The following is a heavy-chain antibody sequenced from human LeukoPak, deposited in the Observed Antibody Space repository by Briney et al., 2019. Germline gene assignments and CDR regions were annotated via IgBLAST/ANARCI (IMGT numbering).Heavy chain of an antibody. CDR3: ARDKYNWNGDAFDI. J-gene: IGHJ3*02. D-gene: IGHD1-20*01. V-gene: IGHV3-48*03. CDR2: ISGSGSTI. CDR1: GFTFSSYE. Sequence: GGSLRLSCAASGFTFSSYEMNWVRQAPGKGLEWVSYISGSGSTIYYANSVKGRFTISRDNAKISLYLQMNSLRAEDTAVYYCARDKYNWNGDAFDIWGQGTMVTVSS.